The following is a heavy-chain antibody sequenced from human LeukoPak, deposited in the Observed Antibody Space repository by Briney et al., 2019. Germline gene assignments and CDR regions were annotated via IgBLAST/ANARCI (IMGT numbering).Heavy chain of an antibody. CDR2: IYYSGNT. J-gene: IGHJ2*01. CDR1: GGSISSYY. CDR3: ARDRDSSGLRDFDL. V-gene: IGHV4-59*01. D-gene: IGHD3-22*01. Sequence: SETLSLTCTVSGGSISSYYWSWIRQPPGKGLEWIGYIYYSGNTNYNPSLKSRVSISIDTSKDQFSLQLSSVTAADTAVYYCARDRDSSGLRDFDLWGRGTLVTVSA.